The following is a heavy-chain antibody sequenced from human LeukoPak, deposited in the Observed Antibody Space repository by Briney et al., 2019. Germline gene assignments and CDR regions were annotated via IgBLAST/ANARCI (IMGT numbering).Heavy chain of an antibody. CDR2: IHPNGHDT. CDR1: GYTFSNHH. J-gene: IGHJ4*02. V-gene: IGHV1-2*02. D-gene: IGHD3-10*01. Sequence: ASVKVSCKASGYTFSNHHILWVRQAPGQGLEWMGWIHPNGHDTKYAQKFQGRMTMTTDTSVSTAYMELNRVTSDDTAVYYCSGHYGPGPVWGQGTLITASS. CDR3: SGHYGPGPV.